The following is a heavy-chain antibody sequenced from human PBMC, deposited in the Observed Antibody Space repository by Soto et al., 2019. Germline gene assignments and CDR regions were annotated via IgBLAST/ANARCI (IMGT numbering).Heavy chain of an antibody. Sequence: EVQLVETGGGLIQPGGSLRLSCAASGVTVSGNYMSWVRQAPGKGLEWVSVIYNGGGTNYADSVKGRFTISRDNSKNTLYLQMNSLRAEDTAVYYCASTRGSAYDYWGQGTLVTVSS. J-gene: IGHJ4*02. D-gene: IGHD6-25*01. CDR3: ASTRGSAYDY. CDR2: IYNGGGT. CDR1: GVTVSGNY. V-gene: IGHV3-53*02.